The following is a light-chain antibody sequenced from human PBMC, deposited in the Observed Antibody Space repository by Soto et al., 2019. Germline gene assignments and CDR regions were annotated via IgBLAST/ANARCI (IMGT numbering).Light chain of an antibody. Sequence: QSALTQPASVSGSPGQSITISCTGTSSDVGSYDLVSWYQQHPGKAPKVMIYEDIKRPSGVSNRFSGSKSGNTASLTVSGLRAEDEAAYYCSSYAGSTNLIFGGGTQLTVL. CDR3: SSYAGSTNLI. V-gene: IGLV2-14*02. CDR2: EDI. CDR1: SSDVGSYDL. J-gene: IGLJ2*01.